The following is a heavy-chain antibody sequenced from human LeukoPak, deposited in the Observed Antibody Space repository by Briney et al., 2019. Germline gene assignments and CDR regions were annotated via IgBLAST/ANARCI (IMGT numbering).Heavy chain of an antibody. CDR3: ARERESGDYVRDTDY. CDR1: GFTFSSYS. V-gene: IGHV3-21*01. Sequence: GGSLRLSCAASGFTFSSYSMNWVRQAPGKGLEWVSSISSSSSYIYYADSVKGRFTISRDNAKNSLYLQMNSLRAEDTAVYYCARERESGDYVRDTDYWGQGTLVTVSS. D-gene: IGHD4-17*01. CDR2: ISSSSSYI. J-gene: IGHJ4*02.